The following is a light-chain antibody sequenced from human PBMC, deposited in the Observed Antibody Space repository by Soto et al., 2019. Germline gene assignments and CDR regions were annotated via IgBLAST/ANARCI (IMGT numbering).Light chain of an antibody. Sequence: QSVLTQPPSASGTPGQRVTISCSESSSSIGSNYIYWYQQLPGTAPKLLIYRDSQRPSGVPDRFSGSKSGTSASLAISGLRSGDEADYYCAAWDDSLRGWVFGGGTKVTVL. J-gene: IGLJ3*02. CDR2: RDS. CDR3: AAWDDSLRGWV. CDR1: SSSIGSNY. V-gene: IGLV1-47*01.